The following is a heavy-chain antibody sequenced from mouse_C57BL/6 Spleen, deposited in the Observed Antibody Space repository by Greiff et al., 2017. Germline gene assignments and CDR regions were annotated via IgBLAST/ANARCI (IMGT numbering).Heavy chain of an antibody. CDR2: IDPSDSYT. Sequence: QVQLQQPGAGLVMPGASVKLSCKASGYTFTSYWMPWVRQRPGQGLEWIGEIDPSDSYTNYNQKLKGKSTLTGGKSTSTAYMQLSSLTSEDTAVYYCARKGVTQYCFDYWGQGTTLTVSS. D-gene: IGHD2-1*01. J-gene: IGHJ2*01. CDR1: GYTFTSYW. CDR3: ARKGVTQYCFDY. V-gene: IGHV1-69*01.